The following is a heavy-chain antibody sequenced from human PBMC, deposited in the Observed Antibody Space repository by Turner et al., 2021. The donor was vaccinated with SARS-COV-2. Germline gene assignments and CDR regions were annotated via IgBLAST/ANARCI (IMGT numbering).Heavy chain of an antibody. V-gene: IGHV3-23*01. D-gene: IGHD6-6*01. CDR3: AKRSSSSSSYYYGMDV. J-gene: IGHJ6*02. CDR1: GLTFVTYA. CDR2: ISGGGGST. Sequence: DVQLLESGGGLVQPGGSLRLSCAASGLTFVTYAMSWVRQAPGKGLEWVSAISGGGGSTYYADSVKGRFTISRDNSKNTLYLQMNSLRAEDTAVYHCAKRSSSSSSYYYGMDVWGQGTTVTVSS.